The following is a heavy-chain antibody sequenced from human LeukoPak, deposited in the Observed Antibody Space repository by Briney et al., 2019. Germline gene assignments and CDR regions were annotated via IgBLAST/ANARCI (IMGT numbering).Heavy chain of an antibody. V-gene: IGHV3-53*01. J-gene: IGHJ4*02. D-gene: IGHD4-17*01. CDR1: GFTVSSNY. CDR3: ARDGRSDDYVVDY. CDR2: IYSGGST. Sequence: GGSLRLSCAASGFTVSSNYMSWVRQAPGKGVEWVSVIYSGGSTYYADSVKGRFTISRDNSKNTLYLQMNSLRAEDTAVYYCARDGRSDDYVVDYWGQGTLVTVSS.